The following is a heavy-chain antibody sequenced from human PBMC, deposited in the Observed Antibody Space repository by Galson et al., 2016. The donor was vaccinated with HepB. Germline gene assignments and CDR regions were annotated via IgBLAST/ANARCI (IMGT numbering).Heavy chain of an antibody. CDR2: IYSAGSGGSS. V-gene: IGHV3-66*02. D-gene: IGHD3-10*01. J-gene: IGHJ4*02. CDR3: ARATPHDSGTYYRNHYFDY. Sequence: SLRLSCAASGVTVSSNYMNWVRQAPGKGLEWVSIIYSAGSGGSSYYADSVKCRFTISRDNSKNTLYLKMKSLRPEDTALYYCARATPHDSGTYYRNHYFDYWGQGTLVTVSS. CDR1: GVTVSSNY.